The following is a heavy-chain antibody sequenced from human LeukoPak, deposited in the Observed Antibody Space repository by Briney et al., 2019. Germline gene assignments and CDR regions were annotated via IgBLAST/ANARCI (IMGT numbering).Heavy chain of an antibody. D-gene: IGHD3-10*01. V-gene: IGHV5-51*01. CDR1: GYSFTSYW. CDR2: IYPGDSDT. J-gene: IGHJ3*02. Sequence: GESLKISCKGSGYSFTSYWIGWVRQMPGKGLEWMGIIYPGDSDTRYSPSFQGQVTISADKSISTAYLQWSSLKASDTAMYYCASSITMVRGVIPRAFDIWGQGTMDTVSS. CDR3: ASSITMVRGVIPRAFDI.